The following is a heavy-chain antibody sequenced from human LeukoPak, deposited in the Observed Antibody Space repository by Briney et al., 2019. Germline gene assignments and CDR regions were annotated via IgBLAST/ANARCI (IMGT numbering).Heavy chain of an antibody. CDR2: INPNSGGT. CDR3: ARTSSGSFWNYFDT. Sequence: ASVKVSCKASGYTFTGYYMHWVRQAPGQGLEWMGWINPNSGGTNYAQKFQGRVTLTRDTSISTGYMELSRLRSDDTAVYYCARTSSGSFWNYFDTWGQGTLVTVSS. D-gene: IGHD1-26*01. J-gene: IGHJ5*02. V-gene: IGHV1-2*02. CDR1: GYTFTGYY.